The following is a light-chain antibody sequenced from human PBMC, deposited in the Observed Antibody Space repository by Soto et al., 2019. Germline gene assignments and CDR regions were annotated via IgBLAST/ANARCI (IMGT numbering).Light chain of an antibody. CDR1: SSNIGNNA. V-gene: IGLV1-36*01. CDR3: AAWDDSLNGVV. CDR2: YDD. J-gene: IGLJ2*01. Sequence: QSVLTQPPSVSEAPRQRVTISCSGSSSNIGNNAVNWYQQLPGKAPKLLIYYDDLLPSGVSDRFSGSKSGTSASLAISGLQAEDEADDYGAAWDDSLNGVVFGGGTQLTVL.